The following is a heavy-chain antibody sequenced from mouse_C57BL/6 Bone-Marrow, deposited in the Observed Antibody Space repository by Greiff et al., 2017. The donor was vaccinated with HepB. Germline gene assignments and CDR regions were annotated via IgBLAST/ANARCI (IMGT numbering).Heavy chain of an antibody. J-gene: IGHJ2*01. Sequence: QVQLQQPGAELVRPGSSVKLSCKASGYTFTSYWMDWVKQRPGQGLEWIGNIYPSDSETHYNQKFKDKATLTVDKSSSTAYMQLSSLTSEDSAVYYCARRSSGFPYFDYWGQGTTLTVSS. CDR3: ARRSSGFPYFDY. D-gene: IGHD3-2*02. CDR2: IYPSDSET. V-gene: IGHV1-61*01. CDR1: GYTFTSYW.